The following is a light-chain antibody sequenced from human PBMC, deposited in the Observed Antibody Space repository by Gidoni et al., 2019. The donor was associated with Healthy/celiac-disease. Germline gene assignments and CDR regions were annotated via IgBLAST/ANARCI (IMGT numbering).Light chain of an antibody. V-gene: IGKV1-8*01. CDR3: QQYYSYPIT. Sequence: AIRITQSPSSLSASTGDRVTITCRASQGISSYLAWYQQKPGKAPKLLIYAASTLQSGVPSRCSGSGSGTEFTLTISGLQSEDFANYYCQQYYSYPITFGQGTRLEIK. CDR1: QGISSY. J-gene: IGKJ5*01. CDR2: AAS.